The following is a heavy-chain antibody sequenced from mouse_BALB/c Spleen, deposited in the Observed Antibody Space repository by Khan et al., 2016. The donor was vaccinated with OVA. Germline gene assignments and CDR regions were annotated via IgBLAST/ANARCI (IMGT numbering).Heavy chain of an antibody. D-gene: IGHD1-1*01. CDR1: GYSITSGYA. CDR2: ISYSGVT. CDR3: ARGNYYGYYVDY. V-gene: IGHV3-2*02. J-gene: IGHJ2*01. Sequence: EVELVESGPGLVKPSQSLSLTCTVTGYSITSGYAWNWIRQFPGNKLEWMGYISYSGVTSYTPSLKSRISITRDTSKNQFFLQLNSVTTEDTATYYCARGNYYGYYVDYWGQGTTRTVSS.